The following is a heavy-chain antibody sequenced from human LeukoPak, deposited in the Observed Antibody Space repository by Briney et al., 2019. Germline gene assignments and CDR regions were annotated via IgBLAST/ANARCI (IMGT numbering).Heavy chain of an antibody. J-gene: IGHJ4*02. CDR1: GFSFSTYW. CDR3: ARDRRDGYNVLDY. D-gene: IGHD5-24*01. CDR2: MKQDGSEK. V-gene: IGHV3-7*01. Sequence: PGGSLRLSCAASGFSFSTYWMTWVRQAPGKGLEWVANMKQDGSEKYYVDSVKGRFTISRDNAKNSLYLGMNSLRAEDTAMYYCARDRRDGYNVLDYWGQGTLVTVSS.